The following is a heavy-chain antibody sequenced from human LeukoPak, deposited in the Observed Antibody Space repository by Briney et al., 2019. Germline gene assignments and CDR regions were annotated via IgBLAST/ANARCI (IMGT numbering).Heavy chain of an antibody. CDR2: IHPSGVSI. V-gene: IGHV1-46*01. CDR1: GYTFTNYY. D-gene: IGHD1-26*01. Sequence: ASVKVSCKASGYTFTNYYMHWVRQAPGQGLEWMGIIHPSGVSITYAQRFQGRVTLTSDTSTSTFYIELSSLTLKDTAVYDCWLPIRGSYLDYWGQGTLVTVSS. J-gene: IGHJ4*02. CDR3: WLPIRGSYLDY.